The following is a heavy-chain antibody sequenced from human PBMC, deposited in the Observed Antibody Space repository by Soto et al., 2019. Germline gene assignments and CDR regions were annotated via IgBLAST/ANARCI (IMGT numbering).Heavy chain of an antibody. Sequence: SVKVSCKASGGTFSSYAISWVRQAPGQGLEWMGGIIPIFGTANYAQKFQGRVTITADESTSTAYMELSSLKASDTAMYYCAGPYSGSPYYYYGMDVWGQGTTVTV. CDR1: GGTFSSYA. CDR3: AGPYSGSPYYYYGMDV. J-gene: IGHJ6*02. D-gene: IGHD1-26*01. V-gene: IGHV1-69*13. CDR2: IIPIFGTA.